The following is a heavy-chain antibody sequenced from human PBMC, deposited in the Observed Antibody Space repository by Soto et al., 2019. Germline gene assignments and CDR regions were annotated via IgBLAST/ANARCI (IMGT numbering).Heavy chain of an antibody. J-gene: IGHJ5*02. CDR1: GGSVSSGSYY. CDR2: IYYSGST. CDR3: ARGRGSSWYRNWFDP. D-gene: IGHD6-13*01. V-gene: IGHV4-61*01. Sequence: SETLSLTCTVSGGSVSSGSYYWSWIRQPPGKGLEWIGYIYYSGSTNYNPSLKSRVTISVDTSKNQFSLKLSSVTAADTAVYYRARGRGSSWYRNWFDPWGQGTLVTVSS.